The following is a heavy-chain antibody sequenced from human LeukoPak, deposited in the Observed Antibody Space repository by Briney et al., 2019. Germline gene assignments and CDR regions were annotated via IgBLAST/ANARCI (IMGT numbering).Heavy chain of an antibody. CDR3: ARGYYSSSRFDS. V-gene: IGHV3-30*03. CDR1: GFTFSSYG. CDR2: ISYDGSNK. J-gene: IGHJ4*02. Sequence: GGSLRLSCAASGFTFSSYGMHWVRRAPGKGLEWVAVISYDGSNKYYADSVKGRFTISRDNSKNTLYLQMNSLRAEDTAVYYCARGYYSSSRFDSWGQGTLVTVSS. D-gene: IGHD6-13*01.